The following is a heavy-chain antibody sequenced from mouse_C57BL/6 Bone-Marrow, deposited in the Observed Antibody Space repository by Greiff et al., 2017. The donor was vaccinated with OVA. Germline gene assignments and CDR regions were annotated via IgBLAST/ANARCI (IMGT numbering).Heavy chain of an antibody. CDR3: TTFYYGSSYWYFDG. D-gene: IGHD1-1*01. Sequence: EVQLQQSGTVLARPGASVKMSCKTSGYTFTSYWMHWVKQRPGQGLEWIGAIYPGNSDTSYNQKFKGKAKLTAVTSASTAYMELSSLTNEDSAVYYGTTFYYGSSYWYFDGWGTGTTVTVSS. J-gene: IGHJ1*03. V-gene: IGHV1-5*01. CDR2: IYPGNSDT. CDR1: GYTFTSYW.